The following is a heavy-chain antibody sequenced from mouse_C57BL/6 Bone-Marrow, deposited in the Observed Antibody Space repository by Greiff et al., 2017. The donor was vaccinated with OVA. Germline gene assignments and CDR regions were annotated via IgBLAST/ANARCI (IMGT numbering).Heavy chain of an antibody. V-gene: IGHV1-50*01. CDR2: IDPSDSYT. D-gene: IGHD2-3*01. Sequence: QVQLQQPGAELVKPGASVKLSCKASGYTFTSYWMQWVKQRPGQGLEWIGEIDPSDSYTNYNQKFKGKATLTVDTSSSTAYMQLSSLTSEDSAVYYCARGGDGYYGYFDYWGQGTTLTVSS. J-gene: IGHJ2*01. CDR1: GYTFTSYW. CDR3: ARGGDGYYGYFDY.